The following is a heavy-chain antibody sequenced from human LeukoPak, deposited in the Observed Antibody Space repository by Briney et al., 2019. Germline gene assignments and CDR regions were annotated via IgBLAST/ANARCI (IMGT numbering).Heavy chain of an antibody. CDR3: ARDGDYYDSSGYNFDY. D-gene: IGHD3-22*01. Sequence: SETLSLTCTVSGGSISSSSYYWGWIRQHPGKGLEWIGYIYYSGSTYYNPSLKSRVTISVDTSKNQFSLKLSSVTAADTAVYYCARDGDYYDSSGYNFDYWGQGTLVTVSS. J-gene: IGHJ4*02. V-gene: IGHV4-31*03. CDR2: IYYSGST. CDR1: GGSISSSSYY.